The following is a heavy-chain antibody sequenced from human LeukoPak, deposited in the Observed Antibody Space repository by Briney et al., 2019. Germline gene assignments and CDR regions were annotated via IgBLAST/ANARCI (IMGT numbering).Heavy chain of an antibody. J-gene: IGHJ4*02. Sequence: PGGSLRLSCAASGFTFSNYAMSWVRQAPGKGLEWVSAISGSGGSTYYADSVKGRFTISRDNSKNTLYLQMNSLRAEDTAVYYCAKSPITIFGVVNYYFDYWGQGTLVTVSS. CDR1: GFTFSNYA. D-gene: IGHD3-3*01. CDR2: ISGSGGST. V-gene: IGHV3-23*01. CDR3: AKSPITIFGVVNYYFDY.